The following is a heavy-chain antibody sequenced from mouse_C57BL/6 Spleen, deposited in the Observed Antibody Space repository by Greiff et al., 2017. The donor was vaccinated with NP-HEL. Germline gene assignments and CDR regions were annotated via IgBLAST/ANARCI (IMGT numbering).Heavy chain of an antibody. CDR3: AREGTAQASWFAY. D-gene: IGHD3-2*02. J-gene: IGHJ3*01. CDR1: GYTFTSYW. CDR2: IYPGSGST. Sequence: VQLQQSGAELVKPGASVKMSCKASGYTFTSYWITWVKQRPGQGLEWIGDIYPGSGSTNYNEKFKSKATLTVDTSSSTAYMQLSSLTSEDSAVYYCAREGTAQASWFAYWGQRTLVTVSA. V-gene: IGHV1-55*01.